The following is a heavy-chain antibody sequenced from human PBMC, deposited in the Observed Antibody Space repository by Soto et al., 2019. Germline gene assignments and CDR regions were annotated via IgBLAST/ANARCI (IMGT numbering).Heavy chain of an antibody. CDR1: GGTFSSYA. Sequence: QVQLVQSGAEVKKPGSSVKVSCKASGGTFSSYAISWVRQAPGQGLEWMGGIIPIFGTANYAQKFQGRVTITADESTSTPYMELGGRSSEDTALYYGAENHLCSRTSGYTYYSVRAVWGQGT. V-gene: IGHV1-69*01. D-gene: IGHD2-2*02. CDR2: IIPIFGTA. CDR3: AENHLCSRTSGYTYYSVRAV. J-gene: IGHJ6*02.